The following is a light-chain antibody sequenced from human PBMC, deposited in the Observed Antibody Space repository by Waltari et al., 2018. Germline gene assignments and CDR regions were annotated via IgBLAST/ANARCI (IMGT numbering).Light chain of an antibody. V-gene: IGKV3-15*01. J-gene: IGKJ2*01. CDR1: QSVSSN. CDR3: QQYNNWPLMYT. CDR2: GAS. Sequence: LSVSPGERATLSCRASQSVSSNLAWYQQKPGQAPRLLIYGASTRATGIPARFSGSGSGTEFTLTISSLQSEDFAVYYCQQYNNWPLMYTFGQGTKLEIK.